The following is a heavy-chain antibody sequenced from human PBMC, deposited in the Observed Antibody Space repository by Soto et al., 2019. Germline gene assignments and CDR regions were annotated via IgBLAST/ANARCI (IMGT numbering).Heavy chain of an antibody. CDR1: GFTFSSYA. Sequence: GGSLRLSCAASGFTFSSYAMSWVRQAPGKGLEWVSAISGSGGSTYYADSVKGRFIISRDNSKNTLYLQMNSLRAEDTAVYYCAKDAFTMVGTYYYYYYGMDVWGQGTTVTVSS. CDR3: AKDAFTMVGTYYYYYYGMDV. CDR2: ISGSGGST. V-gene: IGHV3-23*01. J-gene: IGHJ6*02. D-gene: IGHD3-10*01.